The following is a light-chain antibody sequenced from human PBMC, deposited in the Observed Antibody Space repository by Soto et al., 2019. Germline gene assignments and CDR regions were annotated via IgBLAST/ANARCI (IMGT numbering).Light chain of an antibody. CDR2: RNN. Sequence: QSVLTQPPSASGTPGQRVTISCSGSSSNIGSNYVYWYQQLPGTAPKLLIYRNNQRPSGVPDRFSGSKSGTSASLAISGLRCEDEADYYCAAWYDSLSGGVFGGGTKVTVL. CDR1: SSNIGSNY. CDR3: AAWYDSLSGGV. V-gene: IGLV1-47*01. J-gene: IGLJ3*02.